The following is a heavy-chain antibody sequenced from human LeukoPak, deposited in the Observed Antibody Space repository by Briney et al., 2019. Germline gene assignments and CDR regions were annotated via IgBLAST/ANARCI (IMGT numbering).Heavy chain of an antibody. CDR1: GYSFTSYW. CDR2: IYPGDSDT. J-gene: IGHJ5*02. Sequence: GESLKISCKGSGYSFTSYWIGWVRQMPGKGLEWMGTIYPGDSDTRYSPSFQGQVTISADKSISAAYLQWSSLKASDTAMYYCARLPGYCSSTSCPNNWFDPWGQGTLVTVSS. CDR3: ARLPGYCSSTSCPNNWFDP. D-gene: IGHD2-2*01. V-gene: IGHV5-51*01.